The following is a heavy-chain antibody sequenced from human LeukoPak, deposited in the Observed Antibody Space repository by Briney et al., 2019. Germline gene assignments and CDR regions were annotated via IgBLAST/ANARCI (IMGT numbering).Heavy chain of an antibody. CDR1: GYTFTGYY. J-gene: IGHJ5*02. CDR3: ARVAGYSSSWYQGDNWFDP. D-gene: IGHD6-13*01. V-gene: IGHV1-2*04. CDR2: INPNSGGT. Sequence: ASVKVSCKASGYTFTGYYMHWVRQAPGQGFEWMGWINPNSGGTNYAQKFQGWVTMTRDTSISTAYMELSRLRSDDTAVYYCARVAGYSSSWYQGDNWFDPWGQGTLVTVSS.